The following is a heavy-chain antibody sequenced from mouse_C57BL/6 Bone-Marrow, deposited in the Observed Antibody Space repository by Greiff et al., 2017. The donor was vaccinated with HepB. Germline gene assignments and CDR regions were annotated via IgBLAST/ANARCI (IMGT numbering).Heavy chain of an antibody. V-gene: IGHV1-19*01. CDR3: ARRRGIYDGYYYWYFDV. Sequence: EVQLQQSGPVLVKPGASVKMSCKASGYKLTDYNMNWVKQNHGKSLEWIGVINTYNGGTSYNQKFKVKDTLTVDKSSSTAYMELNSLTSDDSAVYYCARRRGIYDGYYYWYFDVWGTGTTVTVSS. J-gene: IGHJ1*03. D-gene: IGHD2-3*01. CDR2: INTYNGGT. CDR1: GYKLTDYN.